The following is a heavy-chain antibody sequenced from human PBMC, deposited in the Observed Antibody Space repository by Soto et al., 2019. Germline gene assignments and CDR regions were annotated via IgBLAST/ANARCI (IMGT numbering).Heavy chain of an antibody. CDR3: ARGPVPYCSGGSCYSLAY. CDR1: GYTFTSYG. Sequence: GASVKVSCKASGYTFTSYGISWVRQAPGQGLEWMGWISAYNGNTNYAQKLQGRVTMTRNTSISTAYMELSSLRSEDTAVYYCARGPVPYCSGGSCYSLAYWGQGTLVTVSS. V-gene: IGHV1-18*01. D-gene: IGHD2-15*01. CDR2: ISAYNGNT. J-gene: IGHJ4*02.